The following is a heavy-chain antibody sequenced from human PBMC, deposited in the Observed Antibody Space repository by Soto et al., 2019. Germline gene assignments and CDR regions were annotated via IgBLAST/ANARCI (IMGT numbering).Heavy chain of an antibody. CDR2: ISYDGSNK. CDR3: ARERSSWYRYYYYYGMDV. V-gene: IGHV3-30-3*01. J-gene: IGHJ6*02. D-gene: IGHD6-13*01. CDR1: GFTFSSYA. Sequence: GGSLRLSCAASGFTFSSYAMHWVRQAPGKGLEWVAVISYDGSNKYYADSVKGRFTISRDNSKNTLYLQMNSLRAEDTAVYYCARERSSWYRYYYYYGMDVWGQGTTVTVSS.